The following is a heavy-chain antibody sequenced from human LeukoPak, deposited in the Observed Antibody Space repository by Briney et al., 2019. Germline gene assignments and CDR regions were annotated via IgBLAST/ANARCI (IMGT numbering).Heavy chain of an antibody. D-gene: IGHD2-2*01. CDR3: ARGGNLYCSATSCYDFDY. J-gene: IGHJ4*02. V-gene: IGHV3-21*01. CDR2: ISSSSSYI. CDR1: GFTFSHYA. Sequence: GSLRLSCAASGFTFSHYAMCWVRQAPGKGLEWVSSISSSSSYIYYGDSVKGRFTISRDNAKNSLYLQINSLRAEDTAVYYCARGGNLYCSATSCYDFDYWGQGTLVTVSS.